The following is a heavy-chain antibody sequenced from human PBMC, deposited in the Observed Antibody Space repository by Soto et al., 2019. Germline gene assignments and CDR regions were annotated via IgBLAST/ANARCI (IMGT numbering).Heavy chain of an antibody. V-gene: IGHV1-24*01. Sequence: QVQLVQSGAEVKKPGASVKVSCKVSGYTLTELSMHWVRQAPGKGLEWMGGFDPEDGETIYAQKFQGRVTMTDDTSTHTAYMELSSLISEDTAVYYCATFALVPHLNWFAPWGQGTLVPVSS. J-gene: IGHJ5*02. CDR3: ATFALVPHLNWFAP. CDR1: GYTLTELS. CDR2: FDPEDGET. D-gene: IGHD6-6*01.